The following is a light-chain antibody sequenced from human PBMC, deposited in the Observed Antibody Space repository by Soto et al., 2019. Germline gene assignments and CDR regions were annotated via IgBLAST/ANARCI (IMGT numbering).Light chain of an antibody. V-gene: IGKV3-15*01. CDR1: QSVSSN. Sequence: EIVMTQSPATLSVSPGERATLSCRASQSVSSNLAWYQQKPGQAPRLLIYGASTRATGIPARFSGSGSGTEFTLTLSSLQSEDFAVYYCQQYNNWRTFGGGTKVEIK. J-gene: IGKJ4*01. CDR2: GAS. CDR3: QQYNNWRT.